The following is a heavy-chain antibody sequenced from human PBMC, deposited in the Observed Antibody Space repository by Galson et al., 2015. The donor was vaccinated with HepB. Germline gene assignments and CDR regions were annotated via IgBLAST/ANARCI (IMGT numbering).Heavy chain of an antibody. CDR2: INAGNGNT. D-gene: IGHD1-26*01. CDR3: AGSIVGATDAVDI. J-gene: IGHJ3*02. CDR1: GYTFTSYA. V-gene: IGHV1-3*01. Sequence: SVKVSCKASGYTFTSYAMHWVRQAPGQRLEWMGWINAGNGNTNYAQKLQGRVTMTTDTSTSTAYMELRSRRSDDTAVYYCAGSIVGATDAVDIWGQGTMVTVSS.